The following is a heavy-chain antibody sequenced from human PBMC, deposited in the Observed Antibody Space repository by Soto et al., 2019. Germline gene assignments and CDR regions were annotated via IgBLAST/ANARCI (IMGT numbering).Heavy chain of an antibody. CDR2: ISGSGGTA. D-gene: IGHD1-1*01. J-gene: IGHJ4*01. CDR1: GFTFSIYA. Sequence: EVQLFESGGGSVQPVGSLSLSCAASGFTFSIYAMHWVRRPPGKGLEWVSSISGSGGTAYYADSVKGRFSISRDSLVNTLYLPLDSLGAEDTAVYYCAKGLGQNWNFDYWGHGTLVTVSP. CDR3: AKGLGQNWNFDY. V-gene: IGHV3-23*01.